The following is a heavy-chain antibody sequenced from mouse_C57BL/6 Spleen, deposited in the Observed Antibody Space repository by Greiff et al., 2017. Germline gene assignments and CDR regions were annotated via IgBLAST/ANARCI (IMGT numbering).Heavy chain of an antibody. CDR2: ISSGSSTI. D-gene: IGHD1-1*01. J-gene: IGHJ1*03. Sequence: EVKLVESGGGLVKPGGSLKLSCAASGFTFSDYGMHWVRQAPEKGLEWVAYISSGSSTIYYADTVKGRFTISRDNAKNTLFLQMTSLRSEDTAMYSCARDYYGSSYWYFDVWGTGTTVTVSS. CDR3: ARDYYGSSYWYFDV. CDR1: GFTFSDYG. V-gene: IGHV5-17*01.